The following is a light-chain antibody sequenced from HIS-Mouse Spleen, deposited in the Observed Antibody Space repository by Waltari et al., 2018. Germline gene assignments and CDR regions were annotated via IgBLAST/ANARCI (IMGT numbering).Light chain of an antibody. J-gene: IGLJ2*01. V-gene: IGLV2-14*03. CDR3: SSYTSSSFNVV. CDR1: SSDAVGYNY. CDR2: DVS. Sequence: QSALTQPASVSGSPGQPNPISFTGTSSDAVGYNYVSLYQQHPGKAPQLMIYDVSNPPSGVSNRFSGSKSGNTASLTISGLQAEDEADYYCSSYTSSSFNVVFGGGTKLTVL.